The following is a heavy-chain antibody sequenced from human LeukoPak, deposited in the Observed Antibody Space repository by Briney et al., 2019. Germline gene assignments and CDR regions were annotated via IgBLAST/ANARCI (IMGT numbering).Heavy chain of an antibody. CDR1: GYSFTSYW. V-gene: IGHV5-51*01. CDR2: TYPGDSDT. J-gene: IGHJ4*02. CDR3: ARSMSETYYYGSGSYSLVY. Sequence: GESLKISCKGSGYSFTSYWIGWVRQMPGKGLEGMGITYPGDSDTRYSPSFQGQVTISADKSISTAYLQWSSLKASDTAMYYCARSMSETYYYGSGSYSLVYWGQGTLVTVSS. D-gene: IGHD3-10*01.